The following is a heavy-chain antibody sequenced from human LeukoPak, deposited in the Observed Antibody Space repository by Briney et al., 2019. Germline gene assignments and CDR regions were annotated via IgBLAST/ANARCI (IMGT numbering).Heavy chain of an antibody. V-gene: IGHV4-59*01. CDR2: IYYSGST. Sequence: SETLSLTCTVSGGYISSYYWSWIRQPPGKGLEWNGYIYYSGSTNYNPSLKSRVNISVDTSKNQFSLKLSSVTAADTAVYYCASASYCTNGVCPFYFDYWGQGTLVTVSS. J-gene: IGHJ4*02. CDR1: GGYISSYY. CDR3: ASASYCTNGVCPFYFDY. D-gene: IGHD2-8*01.